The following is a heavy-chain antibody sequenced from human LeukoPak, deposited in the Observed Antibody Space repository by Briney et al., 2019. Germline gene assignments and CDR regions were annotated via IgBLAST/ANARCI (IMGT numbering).Heavy chain of an antibody. CDR1: GFTFSGYW. Sequence: GGSLRLSCAASGFTFSGYWMSWVRQTPEKGLEWVANIKQDGYEKYYVDSVKGRFTISRDNAKNSLYLQMSNLRAEDTAVYFCARGGGLDVWGQGATVTVSS. V-gene: IGHV3-7*03. J-gene: IGHJ6*02. D-gene: IGHD3-16*01. CDR3: ARGGGLDV. CDR2: IKQDGYEK.